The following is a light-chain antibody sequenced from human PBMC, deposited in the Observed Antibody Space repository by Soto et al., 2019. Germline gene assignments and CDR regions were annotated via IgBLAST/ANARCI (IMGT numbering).Light chain of an antibody. CDR1: QTISSW. CDR2: KAS. V-gene: IGKV1-5*03. Sequence: DIQMTQSPSTLSGSVGDRVTITCRASQTISSWLAWYQQKPGKAPKLLIYKASTLKSGVPPRFSGSGSGTECTLTISSLQPDDFATYYCQHYNSYSEAFGQGTKVDIK. J-gene: IGKJ1*01. CDR3: QHYNSYSEA.